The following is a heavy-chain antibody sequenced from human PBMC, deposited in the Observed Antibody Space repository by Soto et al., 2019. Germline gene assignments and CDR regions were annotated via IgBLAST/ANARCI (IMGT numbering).Heavy chain of an antibody. Sequence: KXSCKASGYTFTSYGISWVRQAPGQGLEWMGXISAYNGNTXXAQKLQGRATMTTDTPTSTAYMELRSLRSDDTAVYYCARDELIAAAGSGYWGQGTLVTVSS. CDR3: ARDELIAAAGSGY. V-gene: IGHV1-18*01. J-gene: IGHJ4*02. D-gene: IGHD6-13*01. CDR2: ISAYNGNT. CDR1: GYTFTSYG.